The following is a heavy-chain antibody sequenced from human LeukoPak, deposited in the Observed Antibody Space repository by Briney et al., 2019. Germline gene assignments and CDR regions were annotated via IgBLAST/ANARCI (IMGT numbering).Heavy chain of an antibody. CDR3: AKRPSDYGDYVSYFDS. CDR1: GFSFISYG. Sequence: GGSLRLSCAASGFSFISYGMHWVRQAPGKGLEWVGVISDDGRRKDYADSVKGRFTISRDNSKDTLYLQMNSLRAEDTAVYYCAKRPSDYGDYVSYFDSWGQGTLVTVSS. J-gene: IGHJ4*02. D-gene: IGHD4-17*01. CDR2: ISDDGRRK. V-gene: IGHV3-30*18.